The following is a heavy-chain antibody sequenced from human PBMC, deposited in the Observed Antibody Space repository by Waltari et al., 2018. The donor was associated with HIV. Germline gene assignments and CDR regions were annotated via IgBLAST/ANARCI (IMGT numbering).Heavy chain of an antibody. CDR3: ARSGNCSGGSCYSGGFDY. D-gene: IGHD2-15*01. CDR2: SNHSGST. CDR1: GGSFSGYY. J-gene: IGHJ4*02. V-gene: IGHV4-34*01. Sequence: QVQLQQWGAGLLKPSETLSLTCAVYGGSFSGYYWSWIRQPPGKGLEWIGESNHSGSTNYNPSLKSRVTISVDTSKNQFSLKLSSVTAADTAVYYCARSGNCSGGSCYSGGFDYWGQGTLVTVSS.